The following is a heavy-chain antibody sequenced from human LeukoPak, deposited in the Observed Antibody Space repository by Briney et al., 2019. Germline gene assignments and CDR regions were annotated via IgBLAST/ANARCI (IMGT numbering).Heavy chain of an antibody. CDR3: ARDLPPHDFWSGYYTYFDY. Sequence: GGSLRLSCAASGFSFSNYSMNWVRQAPGKGLEWVSSISSSSTYIYYADSVKGRFTISRDNAKNSLYLQMNSLRAEDTAVYYCARDLPPHDFWSGYYTYFDYWGQGTLVTVSS. V-gene: IGHV3-21*01. J-gene: IGHJ4*02. CDR1: GFSFSNYS. D-gene: IGHD3-3*01. CDR2: ISSSSTYI.